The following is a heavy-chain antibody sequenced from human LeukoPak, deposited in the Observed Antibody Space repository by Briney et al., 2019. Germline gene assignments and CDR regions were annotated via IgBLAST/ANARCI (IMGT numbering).Heavy chain of an antibody. CDR1: GFTFSSYS. Sequence: GGSLRLSCAASGFTFSSYSMNWVRQAPGKGLEWVSSISSSSSYIYYADSVKGRFTISRDNAKNSLYLQMNSLRAEDTAVYYCARDPPNPFRVVQLDYWGQGTLVTVSS. CDR2: ISSSSSYI. J-gene: IGHJ4*02. V-gene: IGHV3-21*01. CDR3: ARDPPNPFRVVQLDY. D-gene: IGHD2-15*01.